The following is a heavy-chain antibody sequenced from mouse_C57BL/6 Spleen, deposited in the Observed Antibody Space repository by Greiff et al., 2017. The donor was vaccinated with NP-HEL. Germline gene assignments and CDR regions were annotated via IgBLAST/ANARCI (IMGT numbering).Heavy chain of an antibody. D-gene: IGHD2-3*01. V-gene: IGHV1-69*01. CDR1: GYTFTSYW. Sequence: QVQLQQPGAELVMPGASVKLSCKASGYTFTSYWMHWVKQRPGQGLEWIGEIDPSDSYTNYNQKFKGKSTLTVDKSSSTAYMQLSSLTSEDSAVYYCARYDGYYVAMDYWGQGTSVTVSS. J-gene: IGHJ4*01. CDR3: ARYDGYYVAMDY. CDR2: IDPSDSYT.